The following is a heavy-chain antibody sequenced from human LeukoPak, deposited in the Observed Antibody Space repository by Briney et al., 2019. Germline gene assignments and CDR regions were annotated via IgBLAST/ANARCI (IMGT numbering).Heavy chain of an antibody. V-gene: IGHV4-61*01. J-gene: IGHJ4*02. CDR3: ARDPGLDY. CDR2: IYYRGST. Sequence: SETLSLTCTVSGGSVSSGSYYWSWIRQPPGKGLEWIGYIYYRGSTNYNPSLKSRVTISVDTSKNQFSLKMSSVTAADTAVYYCARDPGLDYWGQGTLVTVSS. CDR1: GGSVSSGSYY.